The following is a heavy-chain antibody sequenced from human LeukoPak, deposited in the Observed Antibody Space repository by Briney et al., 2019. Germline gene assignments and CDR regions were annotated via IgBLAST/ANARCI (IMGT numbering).Heavy chain of an antibody. V-gene: IGHV3-48*04. CDR2: ISSSGSTI. J-gene: IGHJ4*02. CDR1: GFTFSSYG. CDR3: ARDPSEKYNAFDY. Sequence: GGSLRLSCAASGFTFSSYGMHWVRQAPGKGLEWVSYISSSGSTIYYADSVKGRFTISRDNAKNSLYLQMNSLRAEDTAVYYCARDPSEKYNAFDYWGQGTLVTVSS. D-gene: IGHD1-1*01.